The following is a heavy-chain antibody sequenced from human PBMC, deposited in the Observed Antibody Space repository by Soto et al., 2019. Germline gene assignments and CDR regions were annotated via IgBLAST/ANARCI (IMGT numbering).Heavy chain of an antibody. Sequence: ASVKVSCKASGYTLTSYYMHWVRQAPVQGLEWMGIINPSGGSTSYAQKFQGRVTMTRDTSTSTVYMELSSLRSEDTAVYYCARGYCSSTSCYAVTEFDYWGQGTLVTVSS. CDR3: ARGYCSSTSCYAVTEFDY. D-gene: IGHD2-2*01. CDR2: INPSGGST. CDR1: GYTLTSYY. J-gene: IGHJ4*02. V-gene: IGHV1-46*03.